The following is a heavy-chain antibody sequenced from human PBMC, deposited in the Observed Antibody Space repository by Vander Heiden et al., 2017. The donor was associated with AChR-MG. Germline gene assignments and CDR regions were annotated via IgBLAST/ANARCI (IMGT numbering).Heavy chain of an antibody. CDR1: GFPFDAYA. CDR2: ISWNSGSI. Sequence: EVQLVESGGGLVQPGRSLRLYCAASGFPFDAYAMHWVRQAPGKGLGWVSGISWNSGSIGYADSVKGRFTISRDNAKNSLYLQMNSLRAEDTALYYCAKEEVIGYYYYYGMDVWGQGTTVTVSS. D-gene: IGHD3-16*02. J-gene: IGHJ6*02. CDR3: AKEEVIGYYYYYGMDV. V-gene: IGHV3-9*01.